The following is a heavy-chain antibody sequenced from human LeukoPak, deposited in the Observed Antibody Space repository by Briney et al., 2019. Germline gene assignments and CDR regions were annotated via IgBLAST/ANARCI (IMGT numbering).Heavy chain of an antibody. CDR2: INSDGSST. V-gene: IGHV3-74*01. D-gene: IGHD3-10*01. CDR1: GFTFSSYW. CDR3: ASHYYGSGKFEN. J-gene: IGHJ4*02. Sequence: GGSLRLSCAASGFTFSSYWMHWVRQAPGKGLVWVSRINSDGSSTSYADSVKGRFTISRDNAKNTLYLQMNSLRAEDTAVYYCASHYYGSGKFENWGQGTLVTVSS.